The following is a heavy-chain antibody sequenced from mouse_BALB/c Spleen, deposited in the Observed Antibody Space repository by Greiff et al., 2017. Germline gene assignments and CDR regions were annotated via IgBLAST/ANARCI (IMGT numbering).Heavy chain of an antibody. D-gene: IGHD1-1*01. V-gene: IGHV5-6-5*01. J-gene: IGHJ3*01. CDR3: AREVSYYYGSSYSWFAY. CDR2: ISSGGST. CDR1: GFTFSSYA. Sequence: EVQLQQSGGGLVKPGGSLKLSCAASGFTFSSYAMSWVRQTPEKRLEWVASISSGGSTYYPDSVKGRFTISRDNARNILYLQMSSLRSEDTAMYYCAREVSYYYGSSYSWFAYWGQGTLVTVSA.